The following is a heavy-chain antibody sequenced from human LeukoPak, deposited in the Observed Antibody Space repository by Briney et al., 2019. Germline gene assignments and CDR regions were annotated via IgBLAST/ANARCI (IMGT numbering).Heavy chain of an antibody. D-gene: IGHD3-10*01. Sequence: GGSLRLSCAASGFTLSSYSMNWVRQAPGKGLEWVSYISSSSSTIYYADPVKGRFTISRDNAKNSLYLQMNSLRAEDTAVYYCASDMVRGVYGYWGQGTLDTVSS. CDR2: ISSSSSTI. J-gene: IGHJ4*02. CDR1: GFTLSSYS. V-gene: IGHV3-48*04. CDR3: ASDMVRGVYGY.